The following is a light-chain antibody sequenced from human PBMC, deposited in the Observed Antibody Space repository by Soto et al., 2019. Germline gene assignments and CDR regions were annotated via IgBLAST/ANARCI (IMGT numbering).Light chain of an antibody. CDR3: QQYIDWPET. J-gene: IGKJ2*01. CDR1: QSVGSN. V-gene: IGKV3D-15*01. CDR2: GAS. Sequence: EIVMTQSPATLSVSPGERATLFCRASQSVGSNLAWYQQKPGQAPSLLISGASTRATGIPARFSGSGSGTEFTLTISSLQSEDFAVYYCQQYIDWPETFGQGTKVEIK.